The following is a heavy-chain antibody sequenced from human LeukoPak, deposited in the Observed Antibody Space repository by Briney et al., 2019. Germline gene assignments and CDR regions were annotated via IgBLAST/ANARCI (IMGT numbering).Heavy chain of an antibody. CDR3: ARVRMGEWWIPSLYYFDY. V-gene: IGHV4-39*07. CDR2: IYYSGST. J-gene: IGHJ4*02. Sequence: PSQTLSLTCTVSGGSISSGSYYWGWIRQPPGKGLEWIGSIYYSGSTYYNPSLKSRVTISVDTSKNQFSLKLSSVTAADTAVYYCARVRMGEWWIPSLYYFDYWGQGTLVTVSS. D-gene: IGHD3-16*01. CDR1: GGSISSGSYY.